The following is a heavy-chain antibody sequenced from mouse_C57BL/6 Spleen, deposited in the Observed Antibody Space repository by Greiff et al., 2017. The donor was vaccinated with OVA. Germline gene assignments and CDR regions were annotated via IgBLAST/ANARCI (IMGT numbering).Heavy chain of an antibody. V-gene: IGHV2-6*03. CDR2: IWSDGST. Sequence: VQGVESGPGLVAPSQSLSITCTVSGFSLTSYGVHWVRQPPGKGLEWLVVIWSDGSTTYNSALKSRLSISKDNSKSQVFLKMNSLQTDDTAMYYCARDYYGSDYAMDYWGQGTSVTVSS. J-gene: IGHJ4*01. CDR1: GFSLTSYG. D-gene: IGHD1-1*01. CDR3: ARDYYGSDYAMDY.